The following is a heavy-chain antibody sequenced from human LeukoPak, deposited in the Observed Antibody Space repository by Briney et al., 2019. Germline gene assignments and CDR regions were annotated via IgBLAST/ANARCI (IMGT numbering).Heavy chain of an antibody. Sequence: PGGSLRLSCVASGFTFSSYWMSWVRQAPGKGLEWVSTVTKTGGATYYVDSVKGRFTISRDNSKNTLFLQMESLRAEDTAVYYCAKGSSAYYYDYWGQGTLVTVSS. CDR3: AKGSSAYYYDY. V-gene: IGHV3-23*01. J-gene: IGHJ4*02. CDR1: GFTFSSYW. CDR2: VTKTGGAT. D-gene: IGHD3-22*01.